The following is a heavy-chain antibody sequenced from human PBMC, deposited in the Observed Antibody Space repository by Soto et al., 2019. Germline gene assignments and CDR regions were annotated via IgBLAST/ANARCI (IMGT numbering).Heavy chain of an antibody. V-gene: IGHV1-2*04. D-gene: IGHD3-22*01. CDR1: GYTFAGYY. J-gene: IGHJ4*02. Sequence: ASVKVSCKASGYTFAGYYMHWVRQAPGQGLEWMGWINPNSGGTNYAQKFQGWVTMTRDTSISTAYMELSRLRSDDTAAYYCARDPTPYYYDSSGYPDPTFDYWGQGTLVTVSS. CDR2: INPNSGGT. CDR3: ARDPTPYYYDSSGYPDPTFDY.